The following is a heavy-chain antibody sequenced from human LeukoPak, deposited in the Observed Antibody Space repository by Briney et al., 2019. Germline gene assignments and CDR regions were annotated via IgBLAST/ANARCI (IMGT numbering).Heavy chain of an antibody. CDR1: GGSFSGYY. CDR2: INHSGST. CDR3: ATQGYSGYDDAFDI. Sequence: PSETLSLTCAVYGGSFSGYYWSWIRQPPGKGLEWIGEINHSGSTNYNPSLKSRVTISVDTSKNQLSLKLSSVTAADTAVYYCATQGYSGYDDAFDIWGQGTMVTVSS. D-gene: IGHD5-12*01. V-gene: IGHV4-34*01. J-gene: IGHJ3*02.